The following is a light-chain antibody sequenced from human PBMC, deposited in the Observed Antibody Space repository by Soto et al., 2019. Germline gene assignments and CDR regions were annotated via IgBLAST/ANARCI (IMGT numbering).Light chain of an antibody. CDR3: QQYAFSPRT. CDR1: QSVSSSY. V-gene: IGKV3-20*01. J-gene: IGKJ1*01. CDR2: GAS. Sequence: EIVLTQSPGTLSLSPGERATLSCRASQSVSSSYLAWYQQKPGQAPRLLIYGASSRATGIPDRFSGGGSGTDFTLTISRLEPEDFAVYYCQQYAFSPRTFGQGTKVDIK.